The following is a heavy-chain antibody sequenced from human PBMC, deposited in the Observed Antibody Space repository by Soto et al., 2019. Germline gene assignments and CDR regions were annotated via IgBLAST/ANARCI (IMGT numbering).Heavy chain of an antibody. Sequence: QVQLVESGGGVVQPGRSLRLSCAASGFTFSSYGMHWVRQAPGKGLEWVAVISYDGSKEFYADSVKGRFTISRDNSKNTLYLHMNSLRAEATAVYYCAKDLRLWSKDYYYYGMDVWGQGTTVTVSS. J-gene: IGHJ6*02. CDR1: GFTFSSYG. D-gene: IGHD5-18*01. CDR2: ISYDGSKE. V-gene: IGHV3-30*18. CDR3: AKDLRLWSKDYYYYGMDV.